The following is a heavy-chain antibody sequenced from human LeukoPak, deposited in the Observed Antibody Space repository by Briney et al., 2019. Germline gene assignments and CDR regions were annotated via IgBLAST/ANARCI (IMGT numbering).Heavy chain of an antibody. D-gene: IGHD4-23*01. CDR2: IYYSGST. V-gene: IGHV4-31*03. J-gene: IGHJ4*02. CDR3: AREYYVGNPAYYFDY. Sequence: SQTLSLTCTVSGGSICSGRYYWSWIRQHPGRGLEWIGCIYYSGSTYYNPSLKSRVTISVDTSKNQFSLKLSSVTAADTAVYYCAREYYVGNPAYYFDYWGQGTLVTVSS. CDR1: GGSICSGRYY.